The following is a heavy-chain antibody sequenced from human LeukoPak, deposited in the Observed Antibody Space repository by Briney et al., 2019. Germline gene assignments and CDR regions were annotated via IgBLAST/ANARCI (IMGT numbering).Heavy chain of an antibody. CDR2: ISSSSSYI. Sequence: GGSLRLSCAASGFTFSSYSMNWVRQAPGKGLEWVSSISSSSSYIYYADSVKGRFTISRDNAKNSLYLQMNSLRAEDTAVYYCARDSDYYGSGSYYNTNWFDPWGQGTLVTVSS. V-gene: IGHV3-21*01. J-gene: IGHJ5*02. D-gene: IGHD3-10*01. CDR3: ARDSDYYGSGSYYNTNWFDP. CDR1: GFTFSSYS.